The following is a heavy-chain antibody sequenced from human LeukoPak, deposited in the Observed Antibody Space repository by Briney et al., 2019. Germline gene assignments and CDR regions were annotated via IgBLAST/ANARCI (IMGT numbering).Heavy chain of an antibody. D-gene: IGHD1-14*01. J-gene: IGHJ4*02. CDR2: VYYSGTT. V-gene: IGHV4-59*01. Sequence: PSETLSLTCTVSGGSISNFYWSWIRQPPGKGLGWIGYVYYSGTTNYNPSLKSRVIISVDTSKNQFSVRLSSVTAANTAVYYCARDAPESSHFDYWGQGTLVAVSS. CDR1: GGSISNFY. CDR3: ARDAPESSHFDY.